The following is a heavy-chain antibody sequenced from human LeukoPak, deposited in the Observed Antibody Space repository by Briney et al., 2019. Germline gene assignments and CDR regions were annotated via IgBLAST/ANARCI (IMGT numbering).Heavy chain of an antibody. D-gene: IGHD2-15*01. V-gene: IGHV3-13*01. CDR2: IGVTGDT. Sequence: PGGSLRLSCAASGFTFSKDDFHWVRQAPGKGLEWVAAIGVTGDTYCADSVKGRFTISREDAANSLYLQMRCLGAGDTALYYCTKEFCGSRAACAGGSYYDFWGRGALVTVSS. CDR1: GFTFSKDD. J-gene: IGHJ2*01. CDR3: TKEFCGSRAACAGGSYYDF.